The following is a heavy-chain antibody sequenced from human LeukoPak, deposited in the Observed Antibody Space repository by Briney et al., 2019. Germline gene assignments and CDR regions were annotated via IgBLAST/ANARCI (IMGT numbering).Heavy chain of an antibody. CDR1: GVSITTSTYY. CDR3: VRDHYYDSSVAY. CDR2: IFYSGIT. V-gene: IGHV4-39*07. D-gene: IGHD3-22*01. Sequence: PSETLSLTCTVSGVSITTSTYYWAWIRQPPGEGLEYIGGIFYSGITYYSPSLKSRVTISLDTSKNQFSPKMSSVTAADTAIYYCVRDHYYDSSVAYWGQGTLVTVSS. J-gene: IGHJ4*02.